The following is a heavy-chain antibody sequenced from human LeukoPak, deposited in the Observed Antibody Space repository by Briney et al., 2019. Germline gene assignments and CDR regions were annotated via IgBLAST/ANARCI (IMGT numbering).Heavy chain of an antibody. D-gene: IGHD2/OR15-2a*01. CDR3: ARGGISDY. J-gene: IGHJ4*02. CDR1: GFTFSDYY. Sequence: GGSLRLSCAASGFTFSDYYMSWIRQAPGKGLEWVASISFDINDRKYAESVRGRFTISRDNSKNTLYLQTNSLRAEDTAVYYCARGGISDYWGQGTLVTVSS. V-gene: IGHV3-30*03. CDR2: ISFDINDR.